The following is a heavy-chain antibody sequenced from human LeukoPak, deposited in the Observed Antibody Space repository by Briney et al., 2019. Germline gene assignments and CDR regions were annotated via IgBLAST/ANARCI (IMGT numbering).Heavy chain of an antibody. CDR1: GFTFDDYA. Sequence: HAGGSLRLSCAASGFTFDDYAMHWVRQAPGRGLEWVSGISWNSGSIGYADSVKGRFTISRDNAKNSLYLQMNSLRAEDTALYYCAKDKEYSSGWYVPDYWGQGTLITVSS. J-gene: IGHJ4*02. V-gene: IGHV3-9*01. CDR3: AKDKEYSSGWYVPDY. D-gene: IGHD6-19*01. CDR2: ISWNSGSI.